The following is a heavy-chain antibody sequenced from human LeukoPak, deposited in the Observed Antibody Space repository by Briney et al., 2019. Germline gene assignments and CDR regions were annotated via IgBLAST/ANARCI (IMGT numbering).Heavy chain of an antibody. V-gene: IGHV1-24*01. CDR2: FDPEDGET. CDR1: GYTLTELS. J-gene: IGHJ3*02. CDR3: ATGPAHPGAFDI. D-gene: IGHD2-2*01. Sequence: GASVKVSCKVSGYTLTELSMHWVRQAPGKGLEWMGGFDPEDGETIYAQKFQGRVTMTEDTSTDTAYMELSSLRSEDTAVYYCATGPAHPGAFDIWGQGTMVTVSS.